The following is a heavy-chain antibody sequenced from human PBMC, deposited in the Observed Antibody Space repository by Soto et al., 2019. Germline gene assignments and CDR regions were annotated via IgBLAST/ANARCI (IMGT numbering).Heavy chain of an antibody. D-gene: IGHD2-2*01. V-gene: IGHV3-23*01. CDR2: ISFTGDSR. CDR3: AKKSCSSPGCPYGMDV. J-gene: IGHJ6*02. Sequence: GGSLRLSCAASGFNFNAYVMNWVRQAPGKGLEWVSIISFTGDSRYYADSVKDRFTISRDNSQNTLYLQMNSLRAEDTAVYYCAKKSCSSPGCPYGMDVWGQGTTVTVLL. CDR1: GFNFNAYV.